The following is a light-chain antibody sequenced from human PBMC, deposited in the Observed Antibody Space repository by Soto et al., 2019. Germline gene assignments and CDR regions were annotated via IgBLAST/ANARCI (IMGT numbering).Light chain of an antibody. J-gene: IGLJ1*01. CDR3: QSYDSRLSGSEV. CDR2: GNT. V-gene: IGLV1-40*01. CDR1: SSSIGAGYD. Sequence: QSVLTQPPSVSGAPGHRVTISCTGSSSSIGAGYDVQWYQQLPGTAPKLLIYGNTNRPSGVPDRFSGSKSGTSASLAISGLQAEDEADYYCQSYDSRLSGSEVFGTGTKVTVL.